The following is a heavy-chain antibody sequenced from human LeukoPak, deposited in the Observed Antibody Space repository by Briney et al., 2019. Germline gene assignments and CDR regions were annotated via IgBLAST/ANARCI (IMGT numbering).Heavy chain of an antibody. D-gene: IGHD2-2*01. CDR1: GGSISSSSYY. V-gene: IGHV4-39*01. CDR3: ASPLGYCSSTNCYGDY. J-gene: IGHJ4*02. CDR2: IYYSGVT. Sequence: PSETLSLTCTVSGGSISSSSYYWGWLRQPPGKGLEWIGSIYYSGVTYYNPSLESRVTILVDTSKNQFSLKLSSVTATDTAVYYCASPLGYCSSTNCYGDYWGQGTLVTVSS.